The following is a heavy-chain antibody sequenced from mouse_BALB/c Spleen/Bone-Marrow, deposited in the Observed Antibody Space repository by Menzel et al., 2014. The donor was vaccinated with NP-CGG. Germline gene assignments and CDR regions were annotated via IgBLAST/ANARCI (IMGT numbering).Heavy chain of an antibody. Sequence: QVQLQQSGPGLVQPSQSLSIPCTVSGFSLTSYGVHRVRQSPGKGLEGLGVIWSGGSTDYNAAFISRLSISKDNSKSQVFFKMNSLQANDTAIYYCARMRYYGNYYAMDYWGQGTSVTVSS. V-gene: IGHV2-2*02. CDR1: GFSLTSYG. CDR2: IWSGGST. CDR3: ARMRYYGNYYAMDY. J-gene: IGHJ4*01. D-gene: IGHD2-1*01.